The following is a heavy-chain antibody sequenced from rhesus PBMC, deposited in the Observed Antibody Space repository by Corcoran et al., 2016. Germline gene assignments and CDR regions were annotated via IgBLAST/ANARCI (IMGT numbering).Heavy chain of an antibody. CDR3: TRAYGSRTFDY. J-gene: IGHJ4*01. CDR2: INPRNGNK. D-gene: IGHD4-29*01. CDR1: GYTFTSYY. V-gene: IGHV1S9*01. Sequence: QVQLEQSGAEVKKPGASVKLSCKASGYTFTSYYMNWVRQAPGKVLEWMGWINPRNGNKGYAQKFQGRVTMTRDTSTNTAYIELSSLRSEDTAVYYCTRAYGSRTFDYWGQGVLVTVSS.